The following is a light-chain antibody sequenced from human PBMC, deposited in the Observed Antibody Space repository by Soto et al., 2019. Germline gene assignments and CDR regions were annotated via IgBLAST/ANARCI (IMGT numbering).Light chain of an antibody. CDR2: EIT. J-gene: IGLJ3*02. CDR3: TAFTSIGTWV. V-gene: IGLV2-14*01. Sequence: QSALTQPASVSGSPGQSITISCTGTSSDVGFYDRVSWIQQHPGKTPKLMIYEITNRPSGVSSRFSGSKSGNTASLTNSGLQGDDEADYYHTAFTSIGTWVFGGGTKVTVL. CDR1: SSDVGFYDR.